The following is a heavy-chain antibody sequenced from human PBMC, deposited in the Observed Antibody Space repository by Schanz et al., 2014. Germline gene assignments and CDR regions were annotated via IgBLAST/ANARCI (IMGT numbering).Heavy chain of an antibody. J-gene: IGHJ6*02. V-gene: IGHV3-21*04. CDR1: GFTFSSYS. CDR3: AKARRKSNCSGGRCFHYSYYGMDV. D-gene: IGHD2-15*01. CDR2: ISSSSSYI. Sequence: EVHLVESGGGLVKRGGSLRLSCAASGFTFSSYSMNWVRQAPGKGLEWVSSISSSSSYIYYADSVKGRFTISRDNSKNILYLQMNSLRAEDTAVYYCAKARRKSNCSGGRCFHYSYYGMDVWGQGTTVTVSS.